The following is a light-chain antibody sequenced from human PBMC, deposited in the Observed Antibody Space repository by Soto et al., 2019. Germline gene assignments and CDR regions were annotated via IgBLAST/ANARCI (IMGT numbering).Light chain of an antibody. CDR1: YNIRNS. V-gene: IGKV1-16*01. J-gene: IGKJ1*01. CDR2: ASS. CDR3: EQYNSYSRT. Sequence: DIQMTQSPSSLSASLGDRVTITWRASYNIRNSLNWYQQKPGKAPEFLIYASSILQSGVPSRFSGSASGTEFTLTISSLQHDDFETYYCEQYNSYSRTFGQGTKVDIK.